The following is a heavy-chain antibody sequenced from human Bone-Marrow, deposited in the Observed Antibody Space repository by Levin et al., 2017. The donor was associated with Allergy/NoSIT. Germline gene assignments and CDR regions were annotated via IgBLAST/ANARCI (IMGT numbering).Heavy chain of an antibody. CDR2: LDPDRGNT. Sequence: ASVKVSCKASGYTFTRYEINWVRQAPGQGLEWLGRLDPDRGNTDYAQKFQGRVTMTTKTSISTAYMELSSLRSEDTAVYYCARPLITVYGVVSDAFDIWGQGTTVIVSS. V-gene: IGHV1-8*01. CDR3: ARPLITVYGVVSDAFDI. D-gene: IGHD3-3*01. J-gene: IGHJ3*02. CDR1: GYTFTRYE.